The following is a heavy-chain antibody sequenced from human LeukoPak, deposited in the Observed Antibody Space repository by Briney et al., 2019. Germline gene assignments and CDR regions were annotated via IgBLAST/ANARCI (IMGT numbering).Heavy chain of an antibody. V-gene: IGHV3-21*01. J-gene: IGHJ4*02. CDR1: GFTFSSYS. D-gene: IGHD1-1*01. CDR2: ISSSSSYI. CDR3: ARCTTGKTFGSLREIKKSREIDY. Sequence: GGSLRLSCAASGFTFSSYSMNWVRQAPGKGLEWVSSISSSSSYINYADSVRGRFTISRDDAKNSLFLQMDSLRGEDTAVYYCARCTTGKTFGSLREIKKSREIDYWGQGTLVTVSS.